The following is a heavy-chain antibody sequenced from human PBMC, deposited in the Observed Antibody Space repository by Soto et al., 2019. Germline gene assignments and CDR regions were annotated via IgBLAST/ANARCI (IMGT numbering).Heavy chain of an antibody. CDR3: ARDRAHPVVVPGAIPLGEYYYGMDV. Sequence: SVKVSCKASGGTFSSYAISWVRQVPGQGLEWMGGIIPIFGTANYAQKFQGRVTITADKSTSTAYMELSSLRSEDTAVYYCARDRAHPVVVPGAIPLGEYYYGMDVWGQGTTVIVS. D-gene: IGHD2-2*01. CDR2: IIPIFGTA. J-gene: IGHJ6*02. V-gene: IGHV1-69*06. CDR1: GGTFSSYA.